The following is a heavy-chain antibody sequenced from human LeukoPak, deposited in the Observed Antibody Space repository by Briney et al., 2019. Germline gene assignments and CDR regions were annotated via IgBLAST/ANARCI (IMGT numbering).Heavy chain of an antibody. CDR2: ISSSSSYI. V-gene: IGHV3-21*01. CDR3: ARADRDYGDYYYFDY. D-gene: IGHD4-17*01. CDR1: GFTFSSYS. J-gene: IGHJ4*02. Sequence: GGSLRLSCAASGFTFSSYSMNWVRQAPGKGLEWVSYISSSSSYIYYADSVKGRFTISRDNAKNSLYLQMNSLRAEDTAVYYCARADRDYGDYYYFDYWGQGTLVTVSS.